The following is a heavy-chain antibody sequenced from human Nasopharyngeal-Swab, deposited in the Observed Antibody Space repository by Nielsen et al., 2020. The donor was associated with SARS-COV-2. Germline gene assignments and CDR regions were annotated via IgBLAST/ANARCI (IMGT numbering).Heavy chain of an antibody. V-gene: IGHV3-11*01. CDR3: VRRAGYCRGGSNCYYFAA. CDR1: VFSFSDFY. D-gene: IGHD2-15*01. J-gene: IGHJ4*02. CDR2: TSFCGTRI. Sequence: SLKIYCAASVFSFSDFYMNWICLDPGNGIPLGTLTSFCGTRISYTDSVKGRFTISRDNAKNSLYLQLSSLSAEDTAVYYCVRRAGYCRGGSNCYYFAAWGQGTLVTVSS.